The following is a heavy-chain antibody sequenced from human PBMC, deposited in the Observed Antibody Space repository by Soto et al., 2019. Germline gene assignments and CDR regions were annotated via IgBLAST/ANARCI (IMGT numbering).Heavy chain of an antibody. V-gene: IGHV1-69*12. Sequence: QVQLVQSGAEVKKPGSSVKVSCKASGGTFSSYAISWVRQAPGQGLEWMGGIIPIFGTANYAQKFQGRVTMTADESTRTAYMELSSLRSEDTAVYYCAGPAAGTVDYYYGMDVGGQGTTVTVSS. D-gene: IGHD6-13*01. CDR2: IIPIFGTA. CDR1: GGTFSSYA. CDR3: AGPAAGTVDYYYGMDV. J-gene: IGHJ6*02.